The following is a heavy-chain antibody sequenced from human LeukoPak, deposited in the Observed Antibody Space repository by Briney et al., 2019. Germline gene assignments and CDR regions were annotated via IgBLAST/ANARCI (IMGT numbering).Heavy chain of an antibody. Sequence: GGSLRLSCAASGFTFSSYGMNWVRQAPGKGLEWVSSISSSSSYIYYADSVKGRFTIPRDNAKNSLYLQMNSLRAEDTAVYYCARARDGYPIGYFDYWGQGTLVTVSS. CDR1: GFTFSSYG. J-gene: IGHJ4*02. CDR2: ISSSSSYI. CDR3: ARARDGYPIGYFDY. V-gene: IGHV3-21*01. D-gene: IGHD5-24*01.